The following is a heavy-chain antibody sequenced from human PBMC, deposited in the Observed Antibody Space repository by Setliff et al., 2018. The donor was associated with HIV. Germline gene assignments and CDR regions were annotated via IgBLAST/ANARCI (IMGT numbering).Heavy chain of an antibody. D-gene: IGHD3-10*01. Sequence: ASVKVSRKSSGYNFNNFGVSWVRQAPGQGLEWLGYINGYNSKTRYSPRLQGRLTLTTDTSTNTVYLELRSLISDDTAIYYCAREAPRYASGAFDFWGQGTMVTVSS. CDR3: AREAPRYASGAFDF. CDR2: INGYNSKT. J-gene: IGHJ3*01. CDR1: GYNFNNFG. V-gene: IGHV1-18*01.